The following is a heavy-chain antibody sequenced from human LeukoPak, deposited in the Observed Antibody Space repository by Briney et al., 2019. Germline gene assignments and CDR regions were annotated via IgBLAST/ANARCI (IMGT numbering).Heavy chain of an antibody. CDR2: IYGGVNT. D-gene: IGHD1-1*01. J-gene: IGHJ4*02. CDR1: GFTVSSNY. V-gene: IGHV3-66*01. Sequence: GRSLTLSCAASGFTVSSNYMSWVRQAPGKGLDWVSVIYGGVNTVYADSVQGRFTISRDNSKNTLYLQMSSLRAEDTAVYYCAKSPKTGFLFDYWGKGTLVTVSS. CDR3: AKSPKTGFLFDY.